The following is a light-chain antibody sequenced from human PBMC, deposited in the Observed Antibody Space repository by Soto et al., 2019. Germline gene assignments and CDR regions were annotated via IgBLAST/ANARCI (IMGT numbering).Light chain of an antibody. CDR3: QKYSSVSL. V-gene: IGKV1-27*01. CDR2: AAS. Sequence: DIQMTQSPSSLSASVGDRVTITCRASQGISNYIAWYQQKPGKAPKLLIYAASTLQSGVPSRFSGSGSGTDFTLTINSLQPEHVATYSCQKYSSVSLFGPGTKVDSK. J-gene: IGKJ3*01. CDR1: QGISNY.